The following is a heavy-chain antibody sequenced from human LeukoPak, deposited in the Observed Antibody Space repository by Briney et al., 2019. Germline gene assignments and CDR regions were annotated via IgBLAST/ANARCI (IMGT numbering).Heavy chain of an antibody. CDR1: GYTFTSYA. V-gene: IGHV7-4-1*02. CDR2: INTNTGNP. D-gene: IGHD6-13*01. J-gene: IGHJ6*02. Sequence: VASVTVSCKASGYTFTSYAMNWVRQAPGQGLEWMGWINTNTGNPTYAQGFTGRFVFSLDTSVSTAYLQISSLKAEDTAVYYCARGGSSSWYLPHPYYYYYGMDVWGQGTTVTVSS. CDR3: ARGGSSSWYLPHPYYYYYGMDV.